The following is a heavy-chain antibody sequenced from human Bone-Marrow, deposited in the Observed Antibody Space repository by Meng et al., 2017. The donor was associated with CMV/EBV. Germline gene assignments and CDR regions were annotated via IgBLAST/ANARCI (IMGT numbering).Heavy chain of an antibody. CDR3: ARVSVLMVYARLDY. CDR2: IIPIFGTA. CDR1: GGTFSSYA. V-gene: IGHV1-69*05. Sequence: SVKVSCKASGGTFSSYAISWVRQAPGQGLEWMGGIIPIFGTANYAQKFQGRVTITTDESTSTAYMELSTLRSEDTAVYYCARVSVLMVYARLDYWGQGTLVTVYS. D-gene: IGHD2-8*01. J-gene: IGHJ4*02.